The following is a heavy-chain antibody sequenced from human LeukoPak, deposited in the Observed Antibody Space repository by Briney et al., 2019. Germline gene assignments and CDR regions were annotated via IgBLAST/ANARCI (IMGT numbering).Heavy chain of an antibody. J-gene: IGHJ2*01. CDR3: ARDRDDFWSGYSYWYFDL. CDR2: ISAYNGNT. CDR1: GYTFTSYG. V-gene: IGHV1-18*01. D-gene: IGHD3-3*01. Sequence: ASVTVSFMSSGYTFTSYGFSGVRQAPGQGLAGVGWISAYNGNTNYAQKLRGRVTMTTDTHPRTAYMELRSLRSDDTAVYYCARDRDDFWSGYSYWYFDLWGRGTLVTVSS.